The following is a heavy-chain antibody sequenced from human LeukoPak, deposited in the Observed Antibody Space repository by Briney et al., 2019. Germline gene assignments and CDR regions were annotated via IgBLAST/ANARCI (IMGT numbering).Heavy chain of an antibody. V-gene: IGHV4-39*07. D-gene: IGHD6-19*01. CDR2: IYYSGST. J-gene: IGHJ4*02. Sequence: SETLSLTCTVSGGSISSSSYYWGWIRQPPGKGLEWIGSIYYSGSTYYNPSLKSRVTISVDTSKNQFSLKLSSVTAADTAVYYCARDQAVAGIVYWGQGTLVTVSS. CDR1: GGSISSSSYY. CDR3: ARDQAVAGIVY.